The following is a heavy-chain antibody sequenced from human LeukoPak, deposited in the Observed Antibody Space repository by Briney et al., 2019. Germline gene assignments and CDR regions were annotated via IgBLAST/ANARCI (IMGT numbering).Heavy chain of an antibody. V-gene: IGHV6-1*01. D-gene: IGHD2-2*01. CDR3: ARGPAVLDP. Sequence: SQTLSLTCALSGDSVSSNSAAWNWIRQSPSRGLEWLGRTYYRSKLFSGYAVSVKSLIIIHPDTSKNRFSLQLNSVTPEDTAVYYCARGPAVLDPWGQGTLVTVSS. J-gene: IGHJ5*02. CDR1: GDSVSSNSAA. CDR2: TYYRSKLFS.